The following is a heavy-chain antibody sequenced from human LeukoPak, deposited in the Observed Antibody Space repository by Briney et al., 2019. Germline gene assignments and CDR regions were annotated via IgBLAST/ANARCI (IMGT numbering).Heavy chain of an antibody. Sequence: ASVKVSCKASGYTFTSYDINWVRQATGQGLEWMGWMNPNSGNTGYAQKFQGRVTITRNTSISTAYMELSSLRSEDTAVYYCARDAIFTIFGVVKQNWFDPWGQGTLVTVSS. CDR2: MNPNSGNT. CDR3: ARDAIFTIFGVVKQNWFDP. J-gene: IGHJ5*02. V-gene: IGHV1-8*03. D-gene: IGHD3-3*01. CDR1: GYTFTSYD.